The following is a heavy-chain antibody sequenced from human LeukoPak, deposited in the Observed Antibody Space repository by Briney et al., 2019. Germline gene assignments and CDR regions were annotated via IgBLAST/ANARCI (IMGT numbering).Heavy chain of an antibody. D-gene: IGHD3-10*01. J-gene: IGHJ4*02. V-gene: IGHV3-15*01. Sequence: GGSLRLSCAASGFTFSNAWMSWVRQASGRGLEWVGLVKSKTDGGTTGYAAPVKGRFTISRDDTKNTLCLQMNSLKTEDTGVYYCTTGYGSGNACDYWGQGTLVTVSS. CDR1: GFTFSNAW. CDR3: TTGYGSGNACDY. CDR2: VKSKTDGGTT.